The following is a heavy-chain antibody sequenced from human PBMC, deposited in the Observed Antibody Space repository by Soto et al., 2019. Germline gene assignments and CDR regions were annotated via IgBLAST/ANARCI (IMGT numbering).Heavy chain of an antibody. D-gene: IGHD1-1*01. V-gene: IGHV3-30*03. CDR2: ISYDGSNK. Sequence: QVQLVESGGGVVQPGRSLRLSCAASGFTFSSYGMHWVRQAPGKGLEWVAVISYDGSNKYYADSVKGRFTISRDNSKNTLDLQMNSLRAEDTAVYYCASEKGQRETYYDYMDVWGKGTTVTVSS. J-gene: IGHJ6*03. CDR1: GFTFSSYG. CDR3: ASEKGQRETYYDYMDV.